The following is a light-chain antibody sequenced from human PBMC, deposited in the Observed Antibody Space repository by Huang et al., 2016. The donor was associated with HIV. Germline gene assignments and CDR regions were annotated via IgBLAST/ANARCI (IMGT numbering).Light chain of an antibody. V-gene: IGKV1-27*01. Sequence: DIQMTQSQSSLSTSVGDRVPITCRASQGAGNSLAWYQQKPGKVPKLLSYAASTLRSGVPSRFSGSGSGTEFTLTISGLQPEDVATYYCQKYNSAPYTFGQGTRLDIK. CDR3: QKYNSAPYT. CDR1: QGAGNS. J-gene: IGKJ2*01. CDR2: AAS.